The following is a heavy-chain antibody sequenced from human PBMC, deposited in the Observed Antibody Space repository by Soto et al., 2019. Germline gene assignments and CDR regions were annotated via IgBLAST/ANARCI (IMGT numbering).Heavy chain of an antibody. CDR2: IYYSGST. D-gene: IGHD6-13*01. V-gene: IGHV4-30-4*01. J-gene: IGHJ5*02. CDR1: GGSISSGDYY. Sequence: SETLSLTCTVSGGSISSGDYYWSWIRQPPGKGLEWIGYIYYSGSTYYNPSLKSRVTISVDTSKNQFSLKLSSVTAADTAVYYCARGPLFIAAAGSWFDPWDQGTLVTVSS. CDR3: ARGPLFIAAAGSWFDP.